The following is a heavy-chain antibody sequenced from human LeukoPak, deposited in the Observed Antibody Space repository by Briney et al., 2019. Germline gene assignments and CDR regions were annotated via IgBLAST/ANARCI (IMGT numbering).Heavy chain of an antibody. CDR2: IIPIFGTA. V-gene: IGHV1-69*06. D-gene: IGHD4-17*01. CDR1: GGTLSSYA. Sequence: SVKVSCKASGGTLSSYAISWVRQAPGQGLEWMGRIIPIFGTANYAQKFQGRVTITADKSTSTAYMGLSSLRSEDTAVYYCARYGDSEYFQHWGQGTLVTVSS. CDR3: ARYGDSEYFQH. J-gene: IGHJ1*01.